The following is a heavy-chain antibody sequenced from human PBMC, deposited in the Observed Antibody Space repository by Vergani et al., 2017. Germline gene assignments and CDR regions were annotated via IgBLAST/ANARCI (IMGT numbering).Heavy chain of an antibody. CDR2: IYYSGST. Sequence: QVQLQESGPGLVKPSQTLSLTCTVSGGSISSGGYYWSWIRQHPGKGLEWIGYIYYSGSTYYNPSLKSRVTISVDTSKNQFSLKLSSVTAADTAVYYCARDRAGGSYYDGMDVWGQGTTVTVSS. V-gene: IGHV4-31*03. J-gene: IGHJ6*02. CDR3: ARDRAGGSYYDGMDV. CDR1: GGSISSGGYY. D-gene: IGHD1-26*01.